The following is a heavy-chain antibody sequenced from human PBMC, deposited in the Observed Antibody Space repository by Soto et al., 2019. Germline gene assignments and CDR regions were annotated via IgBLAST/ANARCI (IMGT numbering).Heavy chain of an antibody. Sequence: GGSLRLSCAASGFTFSSYAMSWVRQAPGKGLEWVSAISGSGIGTYYADSVKGRFTISRDNSKNTLYLQMNSLRAEDTAVYYCAKGPNKYCSSTSCPTYDCWGQGTLVTVSS. CDR1: GFTFSSYA. V-gene: IGHV3-23*01. D-gene: IGHD2-2*01. J-gene: IGHJ4*02. CDR2: ISGSGIGT. CDR3: AKGPNKYCSSTSCPTYDC.